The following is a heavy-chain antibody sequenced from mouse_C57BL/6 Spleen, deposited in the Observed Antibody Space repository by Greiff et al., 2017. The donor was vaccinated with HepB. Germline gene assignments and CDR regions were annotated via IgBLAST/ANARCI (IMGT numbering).Heavy chain of an antibody. CDR1: GFSLTSYG. J-gene: IGHJ3*01. V-gene: IGHV2-6*03. D-gene: IGHD2-4*01. CDR3: ARLYYDYDDGAWFAY. CDR2: IWSDGST. Sequence: VQLQQSGPGLVAPSQSLSITCTVSGFSLTSYGVHWVRQPPGKGLEWLVVIWSDGSTTYNSALKSRLSISKDNSKSQVFLKMNSLQTDDTAMYYCARLYYDYDDGAWFAYWGQGTLVTVSA.